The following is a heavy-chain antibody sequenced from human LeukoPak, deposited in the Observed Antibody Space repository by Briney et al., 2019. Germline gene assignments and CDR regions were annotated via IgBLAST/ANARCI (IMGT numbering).Heavy chain of an antibody. J-gene: IGHJ6*03. D-gene: IGHD1/OR15-1a*01. CDR1: GGSISSYY. CDR2: TFTSGST. CDR3: ARTRNWNNGPYYYYYMDV. Sequence: SETLSLTCTVSGGSISSYYWSWIRQPAGKGLEWIGRTFTSGSTNYNASLKSRVTISVDKSKNQFSLKLSSVTAADTAVYYCARTRNWNNGPYYYYYMDVWGKGTTVTVSS. V-gene: IGHV4-4*07.